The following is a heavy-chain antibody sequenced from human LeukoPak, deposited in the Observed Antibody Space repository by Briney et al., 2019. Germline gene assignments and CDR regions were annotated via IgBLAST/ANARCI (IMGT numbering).Heavy chain of an antibody. V-gene: IGHV3-74*01. D-gene: IGHD3-10*01. CDR1: GFTFSSYW. J-gene: IGHJ3*02. Sequence: PGGSLRLSCAASGFTFSSYWMHWVRQAPGKGLVWVSRINSDGSSTSYADSVKGRFTISGDNAKNTLYLQMNSLRAEDTAVYYCARESTGITMVRGVIDDAFDIWGQGTMVTVSS. CDR2: INSDGSST. CDR3: ARESTGITMVRGVIDDAFDI.